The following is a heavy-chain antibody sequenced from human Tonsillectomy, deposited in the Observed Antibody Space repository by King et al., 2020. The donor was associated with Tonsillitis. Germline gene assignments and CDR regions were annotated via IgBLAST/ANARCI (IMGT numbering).Heavy chain of an antibody. V-gene: IGHV3-30*18. CDR2: ISYGGRNK. D-gene: IGHD2-2*01. J-gene: IGHJ4*02. CDR3: AKDRCSRTSCYDFDY. CDR1: GFTFSTSG. Sequence: VQLVESGGGVVQPGRSLRLSCAASGFTFSTSGMHWVRQAPGKGLEWVAVISYGGRNKYFTDSVKGRFTIPRDNSNNTPYLQMNSLRAEDTAVYYCAKDRCSRTSCYDFDYWGQGTLVTVSS.